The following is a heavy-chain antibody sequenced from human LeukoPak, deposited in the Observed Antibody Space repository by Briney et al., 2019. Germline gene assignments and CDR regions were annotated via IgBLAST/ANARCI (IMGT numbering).Heavy chain of an antibody. V-gene: IGHV3-15*01. CDR1: GFTFSNAW. J-gene: IGHJ4*02. CDR3: TTEGAIVVVPAATETTFDY. Sequence: PGGSLRLSCAASGFTFSNAWMSWVRQAPGKGLEWVGRIKSKTDGGTTDYAAPVKGRFTISRDDSKNTLYLQMNSLKTEDTAVYYCTTEGAIVVVPAATETTFDYWGQGTLVTVSS. CDR2: IKSKTDGGTT. D-gene: IGHD2-2*01.